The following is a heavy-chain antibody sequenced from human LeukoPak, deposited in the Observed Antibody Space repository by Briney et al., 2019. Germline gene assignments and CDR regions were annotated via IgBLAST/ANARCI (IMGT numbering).Heavy chain of an antibody. V-gene: IGHV3-48*01. D-gene: IGHD3-10*01. CDR3: VRGGVADGNYFGD. CDR2: ITGDNKA. Sequence: GGSLRLSCVASGFAYDHCSMNWVRQAPGKGLEWLSYITGDNKAYYADSLKGRFVISRDNAKSSVYLQMNSLSVEDTAVYYCVRGGVADGNYFGDWGQGTVVTVSS. J-gene: IGHJ4*02. CDR1: GFAYDHCS.